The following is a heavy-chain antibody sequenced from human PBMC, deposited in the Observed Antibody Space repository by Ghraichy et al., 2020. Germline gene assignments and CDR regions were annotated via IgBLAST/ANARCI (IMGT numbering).Heavy chain of an antibody. CDR3: ARYRSGWYGVFDY. CDR2: VYFNGST. Sequence: GSLRLSCSVSGGSMSSSFWGWIRQPPGKGLEWIGYVYFNGSTKYSPSLKSRVTISVDTSKNQFSLKLSSVTAADTAVYFCARYRSGWYGVFDYWGQGALVTVSS. CDR1: GGSMSSSF. D-gene: IGHD6-19*01. J-gene: IGHJ4*02. V-gene: IGHV4-59*01.